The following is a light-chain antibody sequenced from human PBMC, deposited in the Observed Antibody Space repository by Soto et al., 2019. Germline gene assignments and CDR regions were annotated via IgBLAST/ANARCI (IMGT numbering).Light chain of an antibody. CDR3: QQPATFPIT. CDR2: AAS. V-gene: IGKV1D-12*01. Sequence: ESQMTQSRSSVSASVGDRVTISCQASQGISMSLAWYQHKTGKAPKLLIYAASSLQSGVPSRFSGSGFGTDFTLNISRLQPEDSATYYCQQPATFPITFGQGTRLEIK. J-gene: IGKJ5*01. CDR1: QGISMS.